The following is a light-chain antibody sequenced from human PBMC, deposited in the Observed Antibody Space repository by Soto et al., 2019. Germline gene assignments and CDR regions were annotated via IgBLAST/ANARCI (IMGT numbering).Light chain of an antibody. CDR2: GAS. CDR3: QQRSNWPPIT. Sequence: EIVMTHSPATLSVTPGESATLSCRASQSVSGNLAWYQQKHGQAPRLLIYGASTRATGIPTRFSGSASGTDFTLTISSLEPEDFAVYYCQQRSNWPPITFGQGTRLEIK. CDR1: QSVSGN. V-gene: IGKV3-15*01. J-gene: IGKJ5*01.